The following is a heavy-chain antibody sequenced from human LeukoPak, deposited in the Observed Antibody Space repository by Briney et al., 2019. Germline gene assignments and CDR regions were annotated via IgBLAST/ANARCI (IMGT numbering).Heavy chain of an antibody. CDR3: ARVRDGYNYVFTH. V-gene: IGHV3-66*01. CDR1: ELTVSGNY. J-gene: IGHJ4*02. Sequence: GGSLRLSCAVSELTVSGNYMAWVRQAPGKGLEWVSVIYRGGDTYYADSVKGRFIISRDHSKNNLFLQMNYVRAEDTGLYYCARVRDGYNYVFTHWGQGTLVTVSS. D-gene: IGHD5-24*01. CDR2: IYRGGDT.